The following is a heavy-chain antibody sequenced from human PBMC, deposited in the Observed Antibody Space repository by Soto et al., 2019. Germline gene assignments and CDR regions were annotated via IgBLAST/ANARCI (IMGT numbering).Heavy chain of an antibody. V-gene: IGHV2-26*01. Sequence: QVALKESGPELVKPTETLTLTCSVSGFSLTLGRMAVTWIRQPPGKALEWLAHILSTGETSYATSLKTRVTISKDISKSQVRLTMTNVDPVDTATYFCARIDYTGSPLIDYWGQGTLVTVSS. CDR2: ILSTGET. D-gene: IGHD1-26*01. CDR1: GFSLTLGRMA. CDR3: ARIDYTGSPLIDY. J-gene: IGHJ4*02.